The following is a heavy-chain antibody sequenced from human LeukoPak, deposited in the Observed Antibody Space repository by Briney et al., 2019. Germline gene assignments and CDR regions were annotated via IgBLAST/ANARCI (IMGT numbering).Heavy chain of an antibody. Sequence: TSETLSLTCTVSGGSISSGSYYWSWIRQPAGKGLEWIGRIYTSGSTNYNPSLKSRVTISVDTSKNQFSLKLSSVTAADTAVYYCARDYYDSSGYYWGYFDYWGQGTLVTVSS. D-gene: IGHD3-22*01. V-gene: IGHV4-61*02. CDR2: IYTSGST. CDR3: ARDYYDSSGYYWGYFDY. J-gene: IGHJ4*02. CDR1: GGSISSGSYY.